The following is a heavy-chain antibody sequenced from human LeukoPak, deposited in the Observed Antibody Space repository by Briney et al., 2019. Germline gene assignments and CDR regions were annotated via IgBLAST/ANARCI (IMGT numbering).Heavy chain of an antibody. CDR1: GFTFDSYA. J-gene: IGHJ6*04. CDR3: AKGRASGTLYYYGMDV. CDR2: ISGSGGST. V-gene: IGHV3-23*01. Sequence: GGSLRLSCAASGFTFDSYAMWWVRQAPGKGLEWVSSISGSGGSTYYVDFVKGRFTISRDNSKNTLYLQMNSLRAEDTAVYYCAKGRASGTLYYYGMDVWGKGTTVTVSA. D-gene: IGHD1-1*01.